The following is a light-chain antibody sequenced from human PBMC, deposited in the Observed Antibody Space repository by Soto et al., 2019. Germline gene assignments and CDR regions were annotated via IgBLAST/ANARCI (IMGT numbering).Light chain of an antibody. CDR1: SSDVCGYYF. V-gene: IGLV2-14*01. Sequence: QSVLTQPASVSGSPGQSITFSCIGTSSDVCGYYFVSWYQQYPGKAPKLMFHDVTSRPSGVSNWFSGSKSGTTATLTISGLQAEDEADYYCCSYASSTSYVLGTGTKVTV. CDR3: CSYASSTSYV. CDR2: DVT. J-gene: IGLJ1*01.